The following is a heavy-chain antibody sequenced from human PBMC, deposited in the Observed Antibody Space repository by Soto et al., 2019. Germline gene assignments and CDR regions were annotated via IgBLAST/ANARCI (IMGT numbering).Heavy chain of an antibody. Sequence: SVKVSCKASGGTFSSYAISWVRQAPGQGLEWMGGIIPIFGTANYAQKFQGRVTITADESTSTAYMELSSLRSEDTAVYYCARDHCGGDCPTYGMDVWGQGTTVTVSS. CDR1: GGTFSSYA. CDR2: IIPIFGTA. J-gene: IGHJ6*02. V-gene: IGHV1-69*13. CDR3: ARDHCGGDCPTYGMDV. D-gene: IGHD2-21*02.